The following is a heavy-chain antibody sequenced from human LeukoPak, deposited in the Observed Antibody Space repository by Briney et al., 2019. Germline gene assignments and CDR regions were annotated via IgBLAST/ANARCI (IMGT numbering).Heavy chain of an antibody. D-gene: IGHD2-21*01. CDR3: ARVQNSYYYYYGMDV. Sequence: GGSLRLSCAASGFTFSSYGMHWVRQAPGKGLEWVAVISYDGSNKYYADSVKGRFTISRDNSKNTLYLQMNSLRAEDTAVYYCARVQNSYYYYYGMDVWGQGTTVTVSS. CDR2: ISYDGSNK. CDR1: GFTFSSYG. V-gene: IGHV3-30*03. J-gene: IGHJ6*02.